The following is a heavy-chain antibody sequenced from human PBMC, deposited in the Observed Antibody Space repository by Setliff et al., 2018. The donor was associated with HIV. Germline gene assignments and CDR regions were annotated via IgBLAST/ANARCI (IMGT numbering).Heavy chain of an antibody. CDR2: ISTTGST. J-gene: IGHJ4*02. V-gene: IGHV4-61*09. D-gene: IGHD1-26*01. Sequence: SETLSLTCTVSGDSISSGSYFWIWIRQPAGKGLEWIGHISTTGSTNYNPSLKSRVIMSVDTSRNQFSLKLSSVTAADTAVYYCARGHDNKYYYLTAYFDSLGQGTVVTVSS. CDR1: GDSISSGSYF. CDR3: ARGHDNKYYYLTAYFDS.